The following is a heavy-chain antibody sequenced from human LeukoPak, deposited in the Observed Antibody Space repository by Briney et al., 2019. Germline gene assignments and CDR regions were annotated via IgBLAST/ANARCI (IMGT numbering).Heavy chain of an antibody. J-gene: IGHJ4*02. CDR1: GFTFSSYS. Sequence: PGGSLRLSCAASGFTFSSYSMNWVSQAPGKGLECVSSISSSSSYIYYADSVKGRFTISRDNAKNSLYLQMNSLRAEDTAVYFCARGRMLVITTIFDYWGQGTLVTASS. V-gene: IGHV3-21*01. CDR2: ISSSSSYI. CDR3: ARGRMLVITTIFDY. D-gene: IGHD3-22*01.